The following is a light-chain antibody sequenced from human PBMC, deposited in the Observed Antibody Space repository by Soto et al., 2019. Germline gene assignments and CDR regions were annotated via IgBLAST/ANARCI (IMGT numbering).Light chain of an antibody. CDR2: GAS. CDR1: QSVSSN. CDR3: QQYNDSWT. V-gene: IGKV3-15*01. J-gene: IGKJ1*01. Sequence: EILMTQSPATLSVSPGERATLSCRASQSVSSNLAWYQQKPGQAPRLLIYGASTRATGIPARFSGSGSGTEFTLTISSLQSEDFAVYYCQQYNDSWTFGQGTKVHIK.